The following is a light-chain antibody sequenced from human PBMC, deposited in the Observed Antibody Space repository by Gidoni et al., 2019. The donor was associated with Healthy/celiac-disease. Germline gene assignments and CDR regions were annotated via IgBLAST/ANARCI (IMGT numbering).Light chain of an antibody. J-gene: IGLJ2*01. V-gene: IGLV1-40*01. Sequence: QSVLTQPPSVPGAPGQRVTISCTGNSSNIGAGYDVHWYQPLPGTAPKPLIYGNSNRPSGVPDRFSGSKSGTSASLAITGLQAEDEADYYCQSYDSSLSGFVVFGGGTKLTVL. CDR1: SSNIGAGYD. CDR3: QSYDSSLSGFVV. CDR2: GNS.